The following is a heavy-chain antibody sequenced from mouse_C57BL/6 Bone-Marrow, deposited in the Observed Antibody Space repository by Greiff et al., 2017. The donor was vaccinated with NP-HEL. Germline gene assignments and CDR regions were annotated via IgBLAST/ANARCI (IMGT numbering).Heavy chain of an antibody. V-gene: IGHV5-2*01. CDR1: EYEFPSHD. D-gene: IGHD1-1*01. CDR3: ARWDYGRWGGVYAMDY. CDR2: INSDGGST. J-gene: IGHJ4*01. Sequence: EVKLMESGGGLVQPGESLKLSCESNEYEFPSHDMSWVRKTPEKRLELVAAINSDGGSTYYPDTMERRFIISRDNTKKTLYLQMSSLRSEDTALYYCARWDYGRWGGVYAMDYWGQGTSVTVSS.